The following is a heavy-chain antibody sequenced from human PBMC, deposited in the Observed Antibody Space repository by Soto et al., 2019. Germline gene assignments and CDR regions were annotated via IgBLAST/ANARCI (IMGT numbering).Heavy chain of an antibody. CDR3: ARTTFYDIFTAYYSLFDY. CDR2: ISDSGSS. D-gene: IGHD3-9*01. Sequence: QVQLQESGPGLVKPSQTLTLTCTVSGGSISSGRFYWSWIRQHPGKGLEWIGHISDSGSSYYNPSLESRVTISVDTSENQFSLQLSAVTAADTAVYFCARTTFYDIFTAYYSLFDYWGQGTKVTVSS. J-gene: IGHJ4*02. V-gene: IGHV4-31*03. CDR1: GGSISSGRFY.